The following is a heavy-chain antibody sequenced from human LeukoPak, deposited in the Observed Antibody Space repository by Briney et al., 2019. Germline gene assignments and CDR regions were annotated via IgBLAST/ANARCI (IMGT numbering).Heavy chain of an antibody. Sequence: ASVKGSCKTSVYTFSRYYIHWVGQAPGQGLEWMGIINTSGATTRYGQKFKGRVTATRDTSTSTVYMEMSSLNSEDTAVYYCARGLESSGWYGMDVWGQGTTIIVSS. CDR2: INTSGATT. CDR3: ARGLESSGWYGMDV. V-gene: IGHV1-46*01. CDR1: VYTFSRYY. D-gene: IGHD6-19*01. J-gene: IGHJ6*02.